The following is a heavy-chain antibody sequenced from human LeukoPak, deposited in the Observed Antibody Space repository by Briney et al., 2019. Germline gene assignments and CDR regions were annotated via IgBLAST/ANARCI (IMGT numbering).Heavy chain of an antibody. CDR1: GYTFTIYY. J-gene: IGHJ4*02. V-gene: IGHV1-2*06. D-gene: IGHD4-17*01. CDR2: INPNSGGA. Sequence: ASVKVSCKASGYTFTIYYIHWVRQAPGQGLEWMGRINPNSGGADYAQKFQGRVTMTRDTSISTAYMELSSLRFDDTAVYYCARVGYGDNPATSDHWGQGSLVIVSS. CDR3: ARVGYGDNPATSDH.